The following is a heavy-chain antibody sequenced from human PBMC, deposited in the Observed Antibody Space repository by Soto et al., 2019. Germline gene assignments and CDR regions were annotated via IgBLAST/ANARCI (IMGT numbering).Heavy chain of an antibody. Sequence: GGSLRLSCAASRFTFSTYWMTWVRLTPGKGLEWVANIHQDGNEKYYMDSVKGRFTISRDNAKNSLYLQMTSLRAEETAVYYCAGGNALDVWGQGTTVTVSS. J-gene: IGHJ6*02. CDR3: AGGNALDV. CDR1: RFTFSTYW. V-gene: IGHV3-7*01. CDR2: IHQDGNEK.